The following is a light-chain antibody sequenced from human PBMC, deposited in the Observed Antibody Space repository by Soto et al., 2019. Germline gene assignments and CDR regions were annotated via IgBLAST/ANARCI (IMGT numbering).Light chain of an antibody. Sequence: DIQMTQSPSSVSASVGDRVTITCRASQGISNWLAWYQQQPGKAPKLLIYGASSLKSGVPSRFSGRGSGTHFTLIISSLQPEDFATYYCQQTNTFLHLTFDGATNVEI. CDR3: QQTNTFLHLT. J-gene: IGKJ4*01. CDR2: GAS. CDR1: QGISNW. V-gene: IGKV1-12*01.